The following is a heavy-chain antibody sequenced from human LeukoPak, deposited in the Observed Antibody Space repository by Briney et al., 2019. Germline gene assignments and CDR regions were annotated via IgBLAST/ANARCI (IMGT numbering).Heavy chain of an antibody. CDR2: IGGSGGSS. CDR1: GFTFSNYA. D-gene: IGHD3-10*01. CDR3: ARKAGYYYGSGDY. Sequence: GGSLRLSCAASGFTFSNYAMNWVRQAPGKGLEWVSAIGGSGGSSYYADSVKGRVTISRDNSKNTLYLQMNSLRAEDTAVYYCARKAGYYYGSGDYWGQGTLVTVSS. V-gene: IGHV3-23*01. J-gene: IGHJ4*02.